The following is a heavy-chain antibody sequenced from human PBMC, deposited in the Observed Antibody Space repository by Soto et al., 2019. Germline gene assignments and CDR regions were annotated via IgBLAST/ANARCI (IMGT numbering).Heavy chain of an antibody. CDR2: INHSGST. Sequence: PSETLSLTCAVYGGSFSGYYWSWIRQPPGKGLEWIGEINHSGSTNYNPSLKSRVTISVDTSKNQFSMKLSSVTAADTALYYCARGHYYGSGSYSLDYWGQGTLVTVSS. CDR1: GGSFSGYY. D-gene: IGHD3-10*01. J-gene: IGHJ4*02. V-gene: IGHV4-34*01. CDR3: ARGHYYGSGSYSLDY.